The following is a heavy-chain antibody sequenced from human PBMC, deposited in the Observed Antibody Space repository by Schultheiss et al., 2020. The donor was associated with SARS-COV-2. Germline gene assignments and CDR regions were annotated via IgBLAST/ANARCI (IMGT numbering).Heavy chain of an antibody. V-gene: IGHV3-11*04. CDR3: AHSSSFADY. J-gene: IGHJ4*02. CDR1: GFTFSDYY. Sequence: GESLKISCAASGFTFSDYYMSWIRQAPGKGLEWVSYISSSGSTIYYADSVKGRFTISRDNAKNTLYLQMNSLRAEDTAVYYCAHSSSFADYWGQGTLVTVSS. CDR2: ISSSGSTI. D-gene: IGHD6-6*01.